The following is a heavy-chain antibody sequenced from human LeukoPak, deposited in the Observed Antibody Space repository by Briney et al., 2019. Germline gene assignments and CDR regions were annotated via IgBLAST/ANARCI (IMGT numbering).Heavy chain of an antibody. D-gene: IGHD2-15*01. Sequence: PGGSLRLSCAASGFTVSSNYMSWVRQAPGKGLEWVSVIYSGGSTYYADSVKGRFTISRDNSKNTLYLQMNSLRGDDTAIYYCAKYGVVLPPGSHIPHWFDSWGQGSLVTVSS. CDR1: GFTVSSNY. CDR2: IYSGGST. CDR3: AKYGVVLPPGSHIPHWFDS. J-gene: IGHJ5*01. V-gene: IGHV3-66*01.